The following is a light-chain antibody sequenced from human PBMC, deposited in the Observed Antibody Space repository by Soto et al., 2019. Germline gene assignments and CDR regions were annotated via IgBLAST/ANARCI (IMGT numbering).Light chain of an antibody. J-gene: IGKJ2*01. CDR2: GVS. CDR1: ESVSHY. Sequence: EIVLTQSPATLPVSPGERATLSCRASESVSHYLAWYQQKPGQAPRLLVYGVSTRATGTPARFSGSGSGTEFTLTISSLQSEDFAVYYCLQYNSWPPMYTFGQGTKLEIK. V-gene: IGKV3-15*01. CDR3: LQYNSWPPMYT.